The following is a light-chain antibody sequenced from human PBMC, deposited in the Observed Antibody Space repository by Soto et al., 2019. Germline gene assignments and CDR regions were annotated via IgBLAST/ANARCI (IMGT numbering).Light chain of an antibody. J-gene: IGKJ1*01. Sequence: EIVLTQSPGTLYLSPGERATLSCRASQSVSSNYLAWFQQKPGQAPRLLIYAASSRATGIPDRFSGSGSGTDFTLTISRLEPEDFSVYYCQQYGSSPQTFGQGTKVEIK. CDR3: QQYGSSPQT. V-gene: IGKV3-20*01. CDR1: QSVSSNY. CDR2: AAS.